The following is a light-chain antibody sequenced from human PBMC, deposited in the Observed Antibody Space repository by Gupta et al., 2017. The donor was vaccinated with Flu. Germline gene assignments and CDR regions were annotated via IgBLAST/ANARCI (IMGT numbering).Light chain of an antibody. J-gene: IGLJ2*01. V-gene: IGLV3-21*02. Sequence: GQTARLTGGGDKIGSRTVHWYQQRPGQEHVWCGREDSDRPSGISERFAGSNADKTETLKLTRVEAGDEADDDCQLWVINRDVVLFGGGTKLTVL. CDR3: QLWVINRDVVL. CDR2: EDS. CDR1: KIGSRT.